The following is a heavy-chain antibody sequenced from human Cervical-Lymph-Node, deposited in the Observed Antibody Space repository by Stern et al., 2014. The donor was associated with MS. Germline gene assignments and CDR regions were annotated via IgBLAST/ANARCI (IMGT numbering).Heavy chain of an antibody. V-gene: IGHV3-30*18. CDR2: ISYDGSDT. J-gene: IGHJ4*02. D-gene: IGHD3-10*01. CDR3: VKRGITEVRGVRLGDY. Sequence: VQLVESGGGVVQPGRSLRLTCTVYGFTFSSYGMPWVRQAPGKGLEWVSVISYDGSDTYYAESVKGRFTISRDNSKNTLYLEMRSLRPEDTAVYYCVKRGITEVRGVRLGDYWGPGTLVIVSS. CDR1: GFTFSSYG.